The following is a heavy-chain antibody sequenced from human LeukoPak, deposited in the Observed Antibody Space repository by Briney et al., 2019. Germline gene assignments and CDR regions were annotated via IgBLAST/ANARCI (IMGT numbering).Heavy chain of an antibody. V-gene: IGHV1-8*03. CDR1: GGTFSSYA. CDR2: INPGGGST. D-gene: IGHD6-6*01. J-gene: IGHJ5*02. CDR3: ARGLESIAARPNWFDP. Sequence: ASVKVSCKASGGTFSSYAISWVRQAPGQGLEWMAIINPGGGSTTYAQKFQGRVTITRNTSISTAYMELSSLRSEDTAVYYCARGLESIAARPNWFDPWGQGTLVTVSS.